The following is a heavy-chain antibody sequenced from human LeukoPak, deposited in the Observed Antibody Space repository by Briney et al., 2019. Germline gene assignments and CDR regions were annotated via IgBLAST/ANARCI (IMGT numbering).Heavy chain of an antibody. D-gene: IGHD6-19*01. J-gene: IGHJ5*02. Sequence: GGSLRLSCTASGLTLSNYAMTWVRKTPGKGLEWVSGISGSGANTYYADSVKGRFTIFRDNSKNTLYLQMNALRAEDMAVYYCAKGASSGWLLYWFDPWGQGTLVIVSS. V-gene: IGHV3-23*01. CDR1: GLTLSNYA. CDR2: ISGSGANT. CDR3: AKGASSGWLLYWFDP.